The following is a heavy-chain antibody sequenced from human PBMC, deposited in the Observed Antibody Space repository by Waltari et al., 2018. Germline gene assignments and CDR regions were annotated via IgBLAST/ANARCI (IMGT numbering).Heavy chain of an antibody. V-gene: IGHV1-69*08. J-gene: IGHJ4*02. CDR3: AREVRVEVAEKRRLDY. Sequence: QVQLVPSAAEVKKPGSSVKVSCKVSRRTFSSYAIRWLRQPPGEGLEWMGRSSRVLGTADYTHNIKGRVTITADKSTSTDYTELSSLRSEDTAVYSRAREVRVEVAEKRRLDYWGQGTLVTVSS. CDR2: SSRVLGTA. CDR1: RRTFSSYA. D-gene: IGHD2-15*01.